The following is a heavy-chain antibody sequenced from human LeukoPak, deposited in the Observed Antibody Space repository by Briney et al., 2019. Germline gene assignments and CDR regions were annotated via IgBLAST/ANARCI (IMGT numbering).Heavy chain of an antibody. D-gene: IGHD2-2*01. J-gene: IGHJ6*02. CDR3: ARDQFPCSSTSCKYYYYGMDV. V-gene: IGHV3-33*01. Sequence: GRSLRLSCAASGFTFSSYGMHWVRQAPGKGLEWVAVIWYDGSNKYYADSVKGRFIISRDNSKNTLYLQMNSLRAEDTAVYYCARDQFPCSSTSCKYYYYGMDVWGQGTTVTVSS. CDR2: IWYDGSNK. CDR1: GFTFSSYG.